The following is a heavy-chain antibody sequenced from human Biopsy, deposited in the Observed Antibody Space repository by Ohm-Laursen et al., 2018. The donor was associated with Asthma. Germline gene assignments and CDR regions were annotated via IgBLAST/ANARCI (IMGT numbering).Heavy chain of an antibody. J-gene: IGHJ6*02. CDR3: TSYEVVTAILPMDV. V-gene: IGHV3-30*03. Sequence: SLRLSCTASGFSFSRYGMHWVRQAPGKGLEWVAVISFDGSNKYYGDSVKGRFTIARDNSKNTVYLQMNSLRAEDTAVYYCTSYEVVTAILPMDVWGQGTTVTVSS. CDR2: ISFDGSNK. CDR1: GFSFSRYG. D-gene: IGHD2-21*02.